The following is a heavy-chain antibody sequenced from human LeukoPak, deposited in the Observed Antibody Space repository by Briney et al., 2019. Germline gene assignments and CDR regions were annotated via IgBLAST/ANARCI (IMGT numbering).Heavy chain of an antibody. Sequence: SETLSLTCTVSGGSISSYYWSWIRQSPGKGLEWIGYIYYSGSTNYNPSLKSRVTISVDTSKNQFSLKLSSVTAADTAVYYCARSGADDYFDYWGQGTLVTVSS. CDR3: ARSGADDYFDY. CDR1: GGSISSYY. V-gene: IGHV4-59*01. J-gene: IGHJ4*02. CDR2: IYYSGST.